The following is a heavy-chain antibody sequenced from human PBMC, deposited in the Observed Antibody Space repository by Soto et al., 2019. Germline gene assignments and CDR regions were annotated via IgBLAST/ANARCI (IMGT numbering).Heavy chain of an antibody. CDR2: ISYDGSNK. CDR3: AGAIVVVTATYDY. J-gene: IGHJ4*02. V-gene: IGHV3-30-3*01. D-gene: IGHD2-21*02. Sequence: GGSLRLSCAASGFTFSSYAMHWVRQAPGKGLEWVAVISYDGSNKYYADSLKGRFTISRDNSKNTLYLQMNSLGAEDTAVYYCAGAIVVVTATYDYWGQGTLVTVSS. CDR1: GFTFSSYA.